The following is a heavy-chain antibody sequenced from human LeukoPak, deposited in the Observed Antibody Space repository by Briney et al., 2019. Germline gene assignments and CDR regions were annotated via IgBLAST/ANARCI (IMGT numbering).Heavy chain of an antibody. J-gene: IGHJ4*02. CDR1: GFTFDDYA. D-gene: IGHD3-10*01. Sequence: GGSLRLSCAASGFTFDDYAMHWVRQAPGKGLEWVSGICWNSGSIGYADSVKGRFTISRDNAKNSLYLQMNSLRAEDTALYYCAKDKGSYGSGSYLFDYWGQGTLVTVSS. CDR2: ICWNSGSI. V-gene: IGHV3-9*01. CDR3: AKDKGSYGSGSYLFDY.